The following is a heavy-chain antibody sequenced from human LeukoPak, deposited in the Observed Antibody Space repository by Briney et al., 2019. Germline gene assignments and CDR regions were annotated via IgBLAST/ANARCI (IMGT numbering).Heavy chain of an antibody. Sequence: ASVKVSCKASGYTFTDYYMHWVQQAPGKGLEWMGRVDPEDGEAIYAEKFQGRVTITTDESTSTAYMELSSLRSEDTAVYYCASTIFGVVRAFDIWGQGTMVTVSS. D-gene: IGHD3-3*01. CDR3: ASTIFGVVRAFDI. J-gene: IGHJ3*02. CDR1: GYTFTDYY. V-gene: IGHV1-69-2*01. CDR2: VDPEDGEA.